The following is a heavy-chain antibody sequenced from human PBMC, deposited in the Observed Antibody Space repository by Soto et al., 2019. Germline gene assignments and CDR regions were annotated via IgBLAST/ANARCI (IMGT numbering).Heavy chain of an antibody. J-gene: IGHJ4*02. D-gene: IGHD2-2*01. CDR2: IDYNGVT. CDR3: GRVMIGTSRHTDSDY. Sequence: PSETLSLTCSVSGASISSRDYYWGWIRQTPRKGLEWIGNIDYNGVTYYNPSLKSRVTVSKDTSKNQFSLKVASVTAADTAIYYCGRVMIGTSRHTDSDYWGQGTQVTVSS. CDR1: GASISSRDYY. V-gene: IGHV4-39*01.